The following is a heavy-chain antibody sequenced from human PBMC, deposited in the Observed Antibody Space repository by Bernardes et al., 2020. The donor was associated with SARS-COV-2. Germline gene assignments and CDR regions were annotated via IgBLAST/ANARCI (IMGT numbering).Heavy chain of an antibody. CDR2: ISYIGIT. J-gene: IGHJ4*02. V-gene: IGHV4-39*01. Sequence: SETLSLTCTVSGGSISSSSYYWGWIRQPPGKGLEWIGSISYIGITYYNPSLKSRVTISVDTSKNQFSLKLSSVTAADTAVYYCARRLNTDYYDNRRVDYWGQGILVTVSS. CDR3: ARRLNTDYYDNRRVDY. D-gene: IGHD3-22*01. CDR1: GGSISSSSYY.